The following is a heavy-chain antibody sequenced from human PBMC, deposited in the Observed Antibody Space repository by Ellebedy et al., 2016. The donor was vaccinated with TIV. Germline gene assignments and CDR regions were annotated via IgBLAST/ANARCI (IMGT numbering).Heavy chain of an antibody. CDR3: AKDRGNYGGAPYNGMDV. D-gene: IGHD3-10*01. J-gene: IGHJ6*02. CDR2: IRFDGNNA. Sequence: GESLKISCAASGFTFSSSGMNWVRQAPGKGPEWVAFIRFDGNNAYYADSVKGRFTISRDNSKNTLYLQMNSLRTEDTAVHYCAKDRGNYGGAPYNGMDVWGQGTTVIVSS. CDR1: GFTFSSSG. V-gene: IGHV3-30*02.